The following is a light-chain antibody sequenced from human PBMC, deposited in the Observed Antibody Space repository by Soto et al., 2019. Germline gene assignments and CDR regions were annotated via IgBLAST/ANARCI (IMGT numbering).Light chain of an antibody. Sequence: EIVLTQTPGTLSLSPGERATLSCRASQSVCNSYVAWYQQKPGQTPRVLIYATSTRATGITDRLSGSGSGTDSTLVSSTLAPEACAMYECHHYGNSPFTFGPGTKVYIK. V-gene: IGKV3-20*01. CDR1: QSVCNSY. CDR2: ATS. CDR3: HHYGNSPFT. J-gene: IGKJ3*01.